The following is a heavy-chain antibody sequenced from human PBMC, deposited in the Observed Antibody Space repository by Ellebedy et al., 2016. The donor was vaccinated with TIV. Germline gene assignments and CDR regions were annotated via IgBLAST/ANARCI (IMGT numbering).Heavy chain of an antibody. CDR3: ATPLGLSAAYYYYYYGLDV. CDR2: IRSKPYGETT. J-gene: IGHJ6*02. V-gene: IGHV3-72*01. D-gene: IGHD2-2*01. CDR1: GFTFSDHY. Sequence: GESLKISCAASGFTFSDHYMDWVRQAPGKGLEWVGFIRSKPYGETTEYAASVKGRFTISRDDSKNSLYLQMNSLKTEDTAVYYCATPLGLSAAYYYYYYGLDVWGQGTTVTVSS.